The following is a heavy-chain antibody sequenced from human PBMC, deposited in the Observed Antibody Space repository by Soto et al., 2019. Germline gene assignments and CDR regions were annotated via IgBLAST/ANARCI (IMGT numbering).Heavy chain of an antibody. D-gene: IGHD3-22*01. CDR2: VDHSGST. CDR1: GGSFSGYC. CDR3: ARVKYDDIGYYLDH. J-gene: IGHJ4*02. V-gene: IGHV4-34*01. Sequence: SETLSLTCAVYGGSFSGYCWSWIRQPPGKGLEWIGEVDHSGSTYYNPSLKSRVTMSVDRSKNQFSLKLSSVTAVDTAVYYCARVKYDDIGYYLDHWDQGTLVTVSS.